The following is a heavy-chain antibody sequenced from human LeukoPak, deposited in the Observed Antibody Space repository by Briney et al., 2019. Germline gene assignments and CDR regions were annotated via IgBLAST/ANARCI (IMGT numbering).Heavy chain of an antibody. CDR2: IYYSGNT. J-gene: IGHJ6*03. CDR1: GGSISSYY. D-gene: IGHD6-13*01. CDR3: ARIPSAPYYDYMDV. V-gene: IGHV4-59*01. Sequence: SETLSLTCTVSGGSISSYYWSWIRQPPGRGLEWIGYIYYSGNTNYNPSLKSRVTISVDTSKNQFSLKLSSVTAADTAVYYCARIPSAPYYDYMDVWGKGTTVTVSS.